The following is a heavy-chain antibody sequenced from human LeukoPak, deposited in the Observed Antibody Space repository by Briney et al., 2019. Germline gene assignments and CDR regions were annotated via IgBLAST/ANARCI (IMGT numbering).Heavy chain of an antibody. CDR3: ARDRIDTKYYYYGMDV. V-gene: IGHV3-53*01. D-gene: IGHD1-26*01. CDR1: GFTFNDYG. J-gene: IGHJ6*02. CDR2: IYSGGST. Sequence: PGGSLRLSCAASGFTFNDYGMSWVRQAPGKGLEWVSVIYSGGSTYYADSVKGRFTISRDNSKNTLYLQMNSLRAEDTAVYYCARDRIDTKYYYYGMDVWGQGTTVTVSS.